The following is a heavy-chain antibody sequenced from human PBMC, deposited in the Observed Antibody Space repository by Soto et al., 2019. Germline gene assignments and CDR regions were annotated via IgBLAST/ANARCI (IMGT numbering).Heavy chain of an antibody. CDR2: IWYDGSNK. D-gene: IGHD1-26*01. CDR1: GFTFSSYG. CDR3: ARVDSANHYDR. V-gene: IGHV3-33*01. J-gene: IGHJ5*02. Sequence: QVQLTESGGGVVQPGRSLRLSCAASGFTFSSYGMHWVRQAPGKGLEWVALIWYDGSNKNYADSVKGRFTISRDNFENTVKIQMNSVEVEDKSSYYCARVDSANHYDRWGQGTLVTVSS.